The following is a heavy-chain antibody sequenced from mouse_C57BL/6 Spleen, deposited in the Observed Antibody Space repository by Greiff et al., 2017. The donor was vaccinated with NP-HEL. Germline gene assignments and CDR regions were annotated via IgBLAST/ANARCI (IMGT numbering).Heavy chain of an antibody. D-gene: IGHD1-1*01. V-gene: IGHV1-64*01. J-gene: IGHJ2*01. Sequence: QVQLQQPGAELVKPGASVKLSCKASGYTFTSYWMHWVKQRPGQGLEWIGMIHPNSGSTNYNEKFKSKATLTVDKSSSTAYMQLSSLTSEDSAVYYCARWDGGFPITTVVAGDYWGQGTTLTVSS. CDR3: ARWDGGFPITTVVAGDY. CDR2: IHPNSGST. CDR1: GYTFTSYW.